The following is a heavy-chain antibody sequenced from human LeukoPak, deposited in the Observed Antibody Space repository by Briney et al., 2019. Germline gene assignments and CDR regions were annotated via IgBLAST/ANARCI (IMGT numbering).Heavy chain of an antibody. V-gene: IGHV4-59*01. Sequence: PSETLSLTCSVSGGSISGYHWSWIRQPPGKGLEWIGYIHFSGITNYSPSLKSRVTISLDTSRNQFSLRLTSVTAADTAVYYCARLKAVTGKTDYFDYWGQGAPVTVSS. CDR2: IHFSGIT. J-gene: IGHJ4*02. CDR1: GGSISGYH. CDR3: ARLKAVTGKTDYFDY. D-gene: IGHD1-1*01.